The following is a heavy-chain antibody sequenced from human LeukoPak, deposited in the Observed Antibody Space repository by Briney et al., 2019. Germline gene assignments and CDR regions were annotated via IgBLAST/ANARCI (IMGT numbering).Heavy chain of an antibody. CDR3: ARLDGSGSYGPYYYMDV. V-gene: IGHV5-51*01. CDR2: IYPGDSDT. D-gene: IGHD3-10*01. CDR1: GYSFTSYW. J-gene: IGHJ6*03. Sequence: GESLKISCRGSGYSFTSYWIGWVRQMPGKGLEWMGIIYPGDSDTRYSPSFQGQVTISADKSISTAYLQWSSLKASDTAMYYCARLDGSGSYGPYYYMDVWGKGTTVTISS.